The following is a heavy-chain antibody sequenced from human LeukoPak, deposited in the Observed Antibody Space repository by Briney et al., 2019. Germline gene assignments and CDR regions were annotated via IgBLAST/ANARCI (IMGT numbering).Heavy chain of an antibody. J-gene: IGHJ6*03. CDR1: GFTFSSYW. V-gene: IGHV3-7*01. D-gene: IGHD3-10*01. CDR3: SGRGLYYYYYMDV. CDR2: IKQDGSEK. Sequence: GGSLRLSCAVSGFTFSSYWMSWVRQAPGKGLEWVANIKQDGSEKYYVDSVKGRFTISRDNAKNSLYLQMNSLRAEDTAVYYCSGRGLYYYYYMDVWGKGTTVTVSS.